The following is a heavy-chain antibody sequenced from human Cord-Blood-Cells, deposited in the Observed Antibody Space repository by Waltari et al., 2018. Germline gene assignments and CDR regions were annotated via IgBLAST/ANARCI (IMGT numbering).Heavy chain of an antibody. V-gene: IGHV1-46*01. CDR3: ARETPFYYYGSGSYPDY. D-gene: IGHD3-10*01. J-gene: IGHJ4*02. Sequence: QVQLVQSGAEVKKPGASVKVSCKASGYTFTSYYMHWVRQAPGQGLEWMGIINPSGGSTSYAQKFQGRVTMTRDTSTSTVYMELSSLRSEDTAVYYCARETPFYYYGSGSYPDYWGQGTLVTVSS. CDR1: GYTFTSYY. CDR2: INPSGGST.